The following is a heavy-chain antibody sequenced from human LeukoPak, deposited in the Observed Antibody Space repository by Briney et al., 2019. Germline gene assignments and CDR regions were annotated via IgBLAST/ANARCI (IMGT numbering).Heavy chain of an antibody. Sequence: SGGSLRLSCAASGFTFTSYAMSWVRQAPGKGLEWVSAISGSGGSTYHADSMKGRFTISRDNSKNTLYLQMNSLRAEDTAVYYCAKMGVVAARPGTFDYWGQGTLVTVSS. CDR1: GFTFTSYA. D-gene: IGHD6-6*01. CDR3: AKMGVVAARPGTFDY. V-gene: IGHV3-23*01. CDR2: ISGSGGST. J-gene: IGHJ4*02.